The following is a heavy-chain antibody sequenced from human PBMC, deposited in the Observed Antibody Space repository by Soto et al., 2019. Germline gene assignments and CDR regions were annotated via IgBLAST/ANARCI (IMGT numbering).Heavy chain of an antibody. Sequence: QVQLVQSGAEVKKPGSSVKVSCKASGGTFSSYSISWVRQAPGQGLEWMGGIIPIFGTANYAQKFQGRVTITADESTSTAYMELSSLRSEDTAVYYCAGAYPFYSSSRVWFDPWGQGTLVTVSS. CDR1: GGTFSSYS. CDR2: IIPIFGTA. J-gene: IGHJ5*02. V-gene: IGHV1-69*01. CDR3: AGAYPFYSSSRVWFDP. D-gene: IGHD6-6*01.